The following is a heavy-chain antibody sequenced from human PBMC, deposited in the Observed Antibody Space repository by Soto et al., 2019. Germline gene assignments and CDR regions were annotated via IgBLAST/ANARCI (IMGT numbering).Heavy chain of an antibody. CDR3: VGGQYYSDY. CDR2: ISYDGSNR. D-gene: IGHD3-10*01. J-gene: IGHJ4*02. Sequence: QVQLVESGGGVVQPGRSLRLSCAASGFPFTTYGMHWVREGPGKGLEWVAVISYDGSNRYYADSVKGRFTISRDNSKNTLYLQMNDLRPEDTALYYCVGGQYYSDYRGQGTLVTVSS. CDR1: GFPFTTYG. V-gene: IGHV3-30*03.